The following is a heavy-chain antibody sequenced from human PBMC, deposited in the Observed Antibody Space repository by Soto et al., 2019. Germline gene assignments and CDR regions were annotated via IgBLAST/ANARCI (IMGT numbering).Heavy chain of an antibody. CDR3: ARHGLRGSGSCFDAFDI. V-gene: IGHV5-51*01. CDR2: IYPGDSDT. D-gene: IGHD1-26*01. Sequence: GESLKISCKGSGYSFTSYWIGWVRQMPGKGLEWMGIIYPGDSDTRYSPSFQGQVTISADKSISTAYLQLSSLKASDTAMYYCARHGLRGSGSCFDAFDIWGQGTMVTVSS. CDR1: GYSFTSYW. J-gene: IGHJ3*02.